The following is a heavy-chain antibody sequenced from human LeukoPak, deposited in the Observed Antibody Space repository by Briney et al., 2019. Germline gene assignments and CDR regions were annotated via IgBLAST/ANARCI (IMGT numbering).Heavy chain of an antibody. Sequence: SETLSLTCTVSGYSITIGDYWGWIRQPPGKGLEWIGNIYHSGSTYYNPSLKSRVTISVDTSKKQFSLKLSSLTAADTAVYYCARIRGNSSGYYLKYGNDKHFDYWGQGTLVTVSS. CDR3: ARIRGNSSGYYLKYGNDKHFDY. CDR2: IYHSGST. J-gene: IGHJ4*02. D-gene: IGHD3-22*01. V-gene: IGHV4-38-2*02. CDR1: GYSITIGDY.